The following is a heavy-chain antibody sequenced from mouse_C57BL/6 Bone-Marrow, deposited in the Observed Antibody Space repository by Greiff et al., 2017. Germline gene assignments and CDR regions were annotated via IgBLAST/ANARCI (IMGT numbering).Heavy chain of an antibody. CDR2: IDPENGDT. Sequence: VQLQQSGAELVRPGASVKLSCTASGFNIKDDYMHWVKQRPEQGLEWIGWIDPENGDTEYASQFQGKATITADTSSNTAYLQLSSLTSEDTAVYYCTTITTVVEVDYWGQGTTLTVSS. CDR1: GFNIKDDY. D-gene: IGHD1-1*01. V-gene: IGHV14-4*01. CDR3: TTITTVVEVDY. J-gene: IGHJ2*01.